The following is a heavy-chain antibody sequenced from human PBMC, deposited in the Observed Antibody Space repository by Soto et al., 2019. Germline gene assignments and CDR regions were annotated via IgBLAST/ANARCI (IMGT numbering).Heavy chain of an antibody. D-gene: IGHD4-17*01. J-gene: IGHJ4*02. Sequence: QLQLQESGSGLVKPSQTLSLTCAVSGGSISSGGYSWSWIRQPPGKGLEWIGYIYHSGSTYYNPSLKSRVTIXXNXSXXQFPLKLSAVTAADTAVYYCARGLTRTTAVYYFDYWGQGTLVTVSS. CDR2: IYHSGST. CDR1: GGSISSGGYS. V-gene: IGHV4-30-2*01. CDR3: ARGLTRTTAVYYFDY.